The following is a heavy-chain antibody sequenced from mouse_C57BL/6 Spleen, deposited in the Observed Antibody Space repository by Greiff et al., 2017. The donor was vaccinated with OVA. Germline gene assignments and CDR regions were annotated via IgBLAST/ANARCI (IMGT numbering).Heavy chain of an antibody. CDR2: IYPGSGST. V-gene: IGHV1-55*01. J-gene: IGHJ3*01. D-gene: IGHD2-4*01. CDR3: ARSGYDYGSPFAY. CDR1: GYTFTSYW. Sequence: QVQLQQPGAELVKPGASVKMSCKASGYTFTSYWITWVKQRPGQGLEWIGDIYPGSGSTNYNEKFKSKATLTVDTSYSTAYMQLSSLTSEDSAVYYCARSGYDYGSPFAYWGQGTLVTVSA.